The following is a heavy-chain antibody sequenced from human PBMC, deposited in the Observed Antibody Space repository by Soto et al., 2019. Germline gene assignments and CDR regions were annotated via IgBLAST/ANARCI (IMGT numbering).Heavy chain of an antibody. Sequence: PGGSLRLSCAASGFTFSSYWMSWVRQAPGKGLEWVANIKQDGSEKYYVDSVKGRFTISRDNAKNSLYLQMNSLRAEDTAVYYRARAYDFWSGYYGSTSWFDPWGQGTLVTVSS. D-gene: IGHD3-3*01. V-gene: IGHV3-7*05. CDR3: ARAYDFWSGYYGSTSWFDP. CDR1: GFTFSSYW. CDR2: IKQDGSEK. J-gene: IGHJ5*02.